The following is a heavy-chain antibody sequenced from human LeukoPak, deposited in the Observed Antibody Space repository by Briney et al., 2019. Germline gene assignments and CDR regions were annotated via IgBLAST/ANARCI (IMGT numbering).Heavy chain of an antibody. Sequence: SKTLSLTCTVSGGSNSSSSYYWGWIRQPPGKGLEWIGSIYYSGSTYYNPSLKSRVTISVDTSKNQFSLKLSSVTAADAAVYYCARHGGYSYAADYWGQGTLVTVSS. D-gene: IGHD5-18*01. CDR1: GGSNSSSSYY. CDR3: ARHGGYSYAADY. V-gene: IGHV4-39*01. CDR2: IYYSGST. J-gene: IGHJ4*02.